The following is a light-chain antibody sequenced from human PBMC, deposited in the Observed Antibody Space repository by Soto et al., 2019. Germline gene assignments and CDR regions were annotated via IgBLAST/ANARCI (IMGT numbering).Light chain of an antibody. J-gene: IGLJ1*01. Sequence: QSALTQPRSVSGSPGQSVTISCTGTSSDVGGYNYVSWYQQHPGKAPKLMIYDVSKRPSGVPDRFSGSKSGNTASLTISALHADDDADYYCCSYAGSYAYVFGTGTKVTVL. CDR3: CSYAGSYAYV. CDR1: SSDVGGYNY. V-gene: IGLV2-11*01. CDR2: DVS.